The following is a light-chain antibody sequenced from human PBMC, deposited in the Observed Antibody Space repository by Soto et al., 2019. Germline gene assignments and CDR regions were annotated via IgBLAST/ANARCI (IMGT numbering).Light chain of an antibody. Sequence: EIVLTQSPATLSLSPGERATLSCRASQSVASFLAWYQQRPGQAPRLLIYDSSNRATGIPARFSGSGSGTDFTLTISSLEPEHFAVYYCQQRSGWPTFGQGTKVEIK. V-gene: IGKV3-11*01. CDR3: QQRSGWPT. J-gene: IGKJ1*01. CDR1: QSVASF. CDR2: DSS.